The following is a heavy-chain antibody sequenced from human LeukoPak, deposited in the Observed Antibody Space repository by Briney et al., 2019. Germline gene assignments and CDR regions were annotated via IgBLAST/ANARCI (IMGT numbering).Heavy chain of an antibody. Sequence: GGSLRLSCAASGFTFSSYAMHWVRQAPGKGLEGVAVISYDGSNKYYADSVKGRFTISRDNSKNTLYLQMNSLRAEDTAVYYCARDSYGSGSYVYYFDYWGQGTLVTVSS. J-gene: IGHJ4*02. V-gene: IGHV3-30-3*01. CDR3: ARDSYGSGSYVYYFDY. D-gene: IGHD3-10*01. CDR2: ISYDGSNK. CDR1: GFTFSSYA.